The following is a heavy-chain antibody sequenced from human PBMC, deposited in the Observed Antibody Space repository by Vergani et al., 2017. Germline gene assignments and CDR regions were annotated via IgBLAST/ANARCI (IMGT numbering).Heavy chain of an antibody. CDR1: GFTFDDYA. J-gene: IGHJ6*02. V-gene: IGHV3-9*01. Sequence: EVQLVESGGGLVQPGRSLRLSCAASGFTFDDYAMHWVRQAPGKGLEWVSGISWKSGSIGYADSVKGRFPISRDNGKNSLYLQMNSLRADDTALYYCARDCSGDSCYSPSGGMDVWGQGTTVTVSS. CDR2: ISWKSGSI. CDR3: ARDCSGDSCYSPSGGMDV. D-gene: IGHD2-15*01.